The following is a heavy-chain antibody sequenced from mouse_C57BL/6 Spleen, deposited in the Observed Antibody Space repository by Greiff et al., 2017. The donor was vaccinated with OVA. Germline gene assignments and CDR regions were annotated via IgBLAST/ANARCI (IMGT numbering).Heavy chain of an antibody. CDR2: INYDGSST. V-gene: IGHV5-16*01. CDR3: ARDRYYYGSYAMDY. D-gene: IGHD1-1*01. Sequence: EVQVVESEGGLVQPGSSMKLSCTASGFTFSDYYMAWVRQVPEKGLEWVANINYDGSSTYYLDSLKSRFIISRDNAKNILYLQMSSLKSEDTATYYCARDRYYYGSYAMDYWGQGTSVTVSS. CDR1: GFTFSDYY. J-gene: IGHJ4*01.